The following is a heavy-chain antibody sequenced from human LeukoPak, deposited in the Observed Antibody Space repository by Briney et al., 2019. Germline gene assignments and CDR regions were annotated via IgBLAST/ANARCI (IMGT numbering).Heavy chain of an antibody. J-gene: IGHJ5*02. Sequence: SETLSLTCAVYGGSFIGFHWNWIRQPPGKGLEWIGDINHSGSTNQNPSLKSRVTISVDTSKNQFSLKLSSVTAADTAVYYCARHSGGTYYVSLDPWGQGTLVTVSS. V-gene: IGHV4-34*01. CDR3: ARHSGGTYYVSLDP. CDR1: GGSFIGFH. CDR2: INHSGST. D-gene: IGHD1-26*01.